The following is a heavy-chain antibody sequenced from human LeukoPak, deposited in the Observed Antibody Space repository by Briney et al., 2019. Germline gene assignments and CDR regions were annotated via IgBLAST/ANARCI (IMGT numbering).Heavy chain of an antibody. Sequence: ASVKVSCKASGYTFTGYYIHWVRQAPGQGLEWMGWIHPNSGGTNFAQKFQGRVIMTRDSSISTAYMEVSSLRSDDTAVYYCARAPAGGPLRFFDYWGQGTLVTVSS. CDR1: GYTFTGYY. CDR2: IHPNSGGT. V-gene: IGHV1-2*02. J-gene: IGHJ4*02. D-gene: IGHD3-3*01. CDR3: ARAPAGGPLRFFDY.